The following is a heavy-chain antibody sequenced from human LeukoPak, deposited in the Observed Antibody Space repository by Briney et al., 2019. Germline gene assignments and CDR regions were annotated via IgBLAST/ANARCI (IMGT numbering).Heavy chain of an antibody. J-gene: IGHJ3*02. Sequence: SETLSLTCTVSGDSISSGSFYWSWIRQPPGKGLEWIGEINHSGSTNYNPSLKSRVTISVDTSKNQFSLKLSSVTAADTAVYYCARHKVVVGATTGAFDIWGQGTTVTVSS. CDR1: GDSISSGSFY. D-gene: IGHD1-26*01. CDR2: INHSGST. CDR3: ARHKVVVGATTGAFDI. V-gene: IGHV4-39*01.